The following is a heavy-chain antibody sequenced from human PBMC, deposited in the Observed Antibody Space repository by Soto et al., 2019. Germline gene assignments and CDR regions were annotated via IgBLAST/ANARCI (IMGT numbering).Heavy chain of an antibody. Sequence: GGSLRLSCAASGFTFGNHWMHWVRQAPGRGLEWVSRMNSDGSTTNYADSVKGRFTVSRDNAKNTLYLQMNSLRAEDTAVYYCSTAEVDYWGPGTLVTVSS. CDR1: GFTFGNHW. J-gene: IGHJ4*02. CDR3: STAEVDY. V-gene: IGHV3-74*01. CDR2: MNSDGSTT.